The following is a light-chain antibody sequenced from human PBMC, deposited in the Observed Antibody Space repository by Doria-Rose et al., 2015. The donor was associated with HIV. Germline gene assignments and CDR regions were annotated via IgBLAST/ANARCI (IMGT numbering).Light chain of an antibody. CDR3: QQYYDTPS. CDR2: WAS. CDR1: QSLLYTSKNY. Sequence: TQSPESLGMSLGERATLNCKSNQSLLYTSKNYLAWYQQQPGQPPKLLIYWASTRQSGVPARFNGSGSGTDFTLTISSLEAEDVAVYYCQQYYDTPSFGPGTTVDIK. V-gene: IGKV4-1*01. J-gene: IGKJ3*01.